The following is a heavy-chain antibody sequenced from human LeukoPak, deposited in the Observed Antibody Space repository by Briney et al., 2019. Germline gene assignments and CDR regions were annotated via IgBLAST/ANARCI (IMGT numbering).Heavy chain of an antibody. D-gene: IGHD3-16*02. V-gene: IGHV4-39*01. CDR3: AGFRVGDYVWGSYRYEVGAFDI. CDR2: IYYSGST. Sequence: PSETLSLTCTVSGGSISSYYWGWIRQPPGKGLEWIGSIYYSGSTYYNPSLKSRVTISVDTSKNQFSLKLSSVTAADTAVYYCAGFRVGDYVWGSYRYEVGAFDIWGQGTMVTVSS. J-gene: IGHJ3*02. CDR1: GGSISSYY.